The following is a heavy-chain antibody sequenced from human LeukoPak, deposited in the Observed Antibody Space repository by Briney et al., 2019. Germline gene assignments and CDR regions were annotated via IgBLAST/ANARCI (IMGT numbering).Heavy chain of an antibody. CDR1: GGTFSSYA. CDR2: IIPIFGTA. CDR3: ARGENRGYCGGGSCYLNWFDP. Sequence: GASVKVSCKASGGTFSSYAISWVRQAPGQGLEWMGRIIPIFGTANYAQKFQGRVTITTDESTSTAYMELSSLRSEDTAVYYCARGENRGYCGGGSCYLNWFDPWGQGTLVTVSS. D-gene: IGHD2-15*01. V-gene: IGHV1-69*05. J-gene: IGHJ5*02.